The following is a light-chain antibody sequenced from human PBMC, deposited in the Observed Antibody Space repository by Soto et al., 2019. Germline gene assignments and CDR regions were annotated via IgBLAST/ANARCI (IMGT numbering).Light chain of an antibody. Sequence: QSALTQPASVSGSPGQSITISCTGTSSDVGAYNRVSWYQQYSGKAPKLMIYEVSNRPSGVSNRFSGSQSGNTASLTISGLQAEVEADYFCLSYTISSSFVFGSGTKLTVL. CDR1: SSDVGAYNR. CDR3: LSYTISSSFV. V-gene: IGLV2-14*01. CDR2: EVS. J-gene: IGLJ1*01.